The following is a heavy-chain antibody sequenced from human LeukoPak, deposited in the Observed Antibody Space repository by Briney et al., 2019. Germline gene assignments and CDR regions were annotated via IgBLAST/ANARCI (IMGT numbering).Heavy chain of an antibody. CDR3: ARDKTSDTAMDN. V-gene: IGHV1-2*02. D-gene: IGHD5-18*01. J-gene: IGHJ4*02. Sequence: GASVKVSCKASGYTFTSYGISWVRQAPGQGLEWMGWINPNSGGTNYAQKFQGRVTMTRDTSISTAYMELSRLRSDDTAVYYCARDKTSDTAMDNWGQGTLVTVSS. CDR1: GYTFTSYG. CDR2: INPNSGGT.